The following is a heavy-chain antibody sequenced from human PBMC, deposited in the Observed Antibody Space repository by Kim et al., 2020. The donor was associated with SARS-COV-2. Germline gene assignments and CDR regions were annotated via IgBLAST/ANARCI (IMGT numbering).Heavy chain of an antibody. CDR3: TRLNRERFYFDY. CDR1: GFTFSGSA. Sequence: GGSLRLSCAASGFTFSGSAIHWVRQTSGKGLEWVGRIRSKSNSYATAYAASVKGRFTVSRDDSKNMAYLQMNSLKTEDTAVYYCTRLNRERFYFDYWCQG. J-gene: IGHJ4*01. CDR2: IRSKSNSYAT. V-gene: IGHV3-73*01. D-gene: IGHD3-16*02.